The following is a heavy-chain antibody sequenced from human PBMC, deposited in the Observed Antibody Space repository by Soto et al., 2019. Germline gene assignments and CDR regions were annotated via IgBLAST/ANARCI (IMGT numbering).Heavy chain of an antibody. Sequence: GGSLRLSCVGSGFTFSSYGMHWVRQAPGKGLEWLAVISFDGNCKYHADSVKGRFTISRDNSKNTLFLEMSSLRPEDTAVYYCARGDYHDTSGPFSDAFDVWGQGTMVTVSS. D-gene: IGHD3-22*01. CDR2: ISFDGNCK. CDR3: ARGDYHDTSGPFSDAFDV. J-gene: IGHJ3*01. CDR1: GFTFSSYG. V-gene: IGHV3-30*03.